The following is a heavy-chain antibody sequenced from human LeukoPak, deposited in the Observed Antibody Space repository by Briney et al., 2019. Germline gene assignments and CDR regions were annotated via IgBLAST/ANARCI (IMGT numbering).Heavy chain of an antibody. J-gene: IGHJ4*02. V-gene: IGHV1-2*02. D-gene: IGHD3-22*01. CDR3: ARDYDSSGYYFHGY. CDR2: INPNSGGT. Sequence: ASVKVSCKASGYTFTGYYMHWVRQAPGQGLEWMGWINPNSGGTNYAQNFQGRVTVTRDTSISTAYMELSRLRSDDTAVYYCARDYDSSGYYFHGYWGQGTLVTVSS. CDR1: GYTFTGYY.